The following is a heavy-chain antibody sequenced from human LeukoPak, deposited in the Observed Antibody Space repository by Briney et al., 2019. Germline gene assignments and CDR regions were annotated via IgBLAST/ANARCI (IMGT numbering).Heavy chain of an antibody. CDR2: IYYSGST. D-gene: IGHD3-10*01. CDR3: ARGSLVRGVPAEYFQH. J-gene: IGHJ1*01. Sequence: PSETLSLTCTVSGGSISSYYWSWIRQPPGKGLEWIGYIYYSGSTNYNPSLKSRVTISADTSKNQFSLKLSSVTAADTAVYYCARGSLVRGVPAEYFQHWGQGTLVTVSS. V-gene: IGHV4-59*01. CDR1: GGSISSYY.